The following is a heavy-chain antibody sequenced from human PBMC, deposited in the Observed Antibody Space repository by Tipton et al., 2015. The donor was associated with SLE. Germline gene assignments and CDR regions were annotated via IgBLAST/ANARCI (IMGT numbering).Heavy chain of an antibody. V-gene: IGHV1-69*05. CDR3: AVVPAAINAFDI. CDR2: IIPIFGTA. Sequence: QLVQSGAEVKKPGASVKVSCKASGYTFTSYGISWVRQAPGQGLEWMGGIIPIFGTANYAQKFQGRVTITTDESTSTAYMELSSLRSEDTAVYYCAVVPAAINAFDIWGQGTMVTVSS. D-gene: IGHD2-2*02. J-gene: IGHJ3*02. CDR1: GYTFTSYG.